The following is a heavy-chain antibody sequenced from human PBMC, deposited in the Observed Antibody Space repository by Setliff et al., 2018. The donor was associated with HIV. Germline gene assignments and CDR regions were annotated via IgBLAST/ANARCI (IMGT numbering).Heavy chain of an antibody. CDR2: IFYSVNT. Sequence: KPSETLSLTCTVSGGSIRTYYWSWIRQPPGKGLEWIGYIFYSVNTNYNPSLKGRVTISVDTSKNQFSLKLSSVTAADMAVYYCARLAREEYCRGRTCYPNWFDPWGPGTLVTVSS. CDR3: ARLAREEYCRGRTCYPNWFDP. J-gene: IGHJ5*02. V-gene: IGHV4-59*08. CDR1: GGSIRTYY. D-gene: IGHD2-15*01.